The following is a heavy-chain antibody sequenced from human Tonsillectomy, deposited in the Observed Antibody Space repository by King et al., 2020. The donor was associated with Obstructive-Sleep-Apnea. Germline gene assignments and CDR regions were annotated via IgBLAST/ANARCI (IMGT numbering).Heavy chain of an antibody. D-gene: IGHD6-19*01. CDR1: GFTFSTYN. J-gene: IGHJ4*02. V-gene: IGHV3-48*04. CDR2: ISSSSTTI. CDR3: ARDDSSGYFFDS. Sequence: EVQLVESGGGLVQPGGSLRLSCAASGFTFSTYNMNWVRQAPGKGLDWVSYISSSSTTIYYADSVKGRFTISRDNAKNSLYLQMNSLRAGDTAVYYCARDDSSGYFFDSWGQGTLVTVSS.